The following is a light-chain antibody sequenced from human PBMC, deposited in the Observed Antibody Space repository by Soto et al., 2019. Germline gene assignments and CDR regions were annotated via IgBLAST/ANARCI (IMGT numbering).Light chain of an antibody. Sequence: IQMTQTPSSLSASVGDRVTITCRSSQGIRNDLGWYQQKPGKAPKLLIYAASSLQSGVPSRFSGSGSGTDFTLTISILEPEDFAIYYCQQRSTLPKITFAQG. V-gene: IGKV1-6*01. CDR3: QQRSTLPKIT. J-gene: IGKJ5*01. CDR2: AAS. CDR1: QGIRND.